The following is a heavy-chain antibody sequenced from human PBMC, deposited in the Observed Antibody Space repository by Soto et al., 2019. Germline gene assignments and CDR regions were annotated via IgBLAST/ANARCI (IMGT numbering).Heavy chain of an antibody. CDR3: ARTTDRGGFDS. D-gene: IGHD3-10*01. V-gene: IGHV4-59*08. CDR2: SYNRGST. Sequence: QVQLQESGPGLVKPSETLSLSCSVSGNAITSYYWSWIRQPPGEPPEWIGYSYNRGSTNYNPSLKSRVTISRDMSKNQVSLMLSSVAAADMAVYYCARTTDRGGFDSWGQGTLVTVSS. J-gene: IGHJ4*02. CDR1: GNAITSYY.